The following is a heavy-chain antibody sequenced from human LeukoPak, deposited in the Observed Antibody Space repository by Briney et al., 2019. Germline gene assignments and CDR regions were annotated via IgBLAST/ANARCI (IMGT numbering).Heavy chain of an antibody. Sequence: SQTLSLTCAVSVGSISSGGYSWSWIRQPPGKGLEWIGYIYHSGSTYYNPSLKSRVTISVDRSKNQFSLKLSSVTAADTAVYYCARANTAMVGDAFDIWGQGTMVTVSS. CDR2: IYHSGST. V-gene: IGHV4-30-2*01. CDR1: VGSISSGGYS. D-gene: IGHD5-18*01. CDR3: ARANTAMVGDAFDI. J-gene: IGHJ3*02.